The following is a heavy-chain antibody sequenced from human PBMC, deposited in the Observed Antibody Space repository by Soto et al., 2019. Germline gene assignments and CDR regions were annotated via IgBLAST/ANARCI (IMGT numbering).Heavy chain of an antibody. CDR2: IRSKAYSYAT. J-gene: IGHJ3*02. V-gene: IGHV3-73*01. D-gene: IGHD7-27*01. CDR3: SRSSKTGDDAFDI. Sequence: EVQLVESGGGLVQPGGSLILSCAAFGFTFSGSAMHWVRQASGKGLEWVGRIRSKAYSYATTYAASVKGRFTLSRDDSKNTAYLQMNSLKSEDTAVYYCSRSSKTGDDAFDIWRQGTMVTVSS. CDR1: GFTFSGSA.